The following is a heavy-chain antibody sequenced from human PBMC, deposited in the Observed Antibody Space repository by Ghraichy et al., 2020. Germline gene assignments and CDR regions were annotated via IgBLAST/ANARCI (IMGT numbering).Heavy chain of an antibody. CDR2: ISGSGGST. V-gene: IGHV3-23*01. J-gene: IGHJ6*02. CDR3: AKGKEYYDFWSGSGYYYGMDV. CDR1: GFTFSSYA. Sequence: GGSLRLSCAASGFTFSSYAMSWVRQAPGKGLEWVSAISGSGGSTYYADSVKGRFTISRDNSKNTLYLQMNSLGAEDTAVYYCAKGKEYYDFWSGSGYYYGMDVWGQGTTVTVSS. D-gene: IGHD3-3*01.